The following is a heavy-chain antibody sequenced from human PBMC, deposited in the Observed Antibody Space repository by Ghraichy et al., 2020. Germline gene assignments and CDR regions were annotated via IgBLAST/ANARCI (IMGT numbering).Heavy chain of an antibody. CDR1: GGSFSNFY. V-gene: IGHV4-59*01. CDR3: ARATVTTYFFDN. D-gene: IGHD4-17*01. CDR2: IYYTGGT. J-gene: IGHJ4*02. Sequence: SQTLSLTCTVSGGSFSNFYWSWIRQPPGKGLEWLGYIYYTGGTVYNPSLKSRVTISVDTSKKQFSLRLASVTAADTAIYYCARATVTTYFFDNWGQGAMVTVSS.